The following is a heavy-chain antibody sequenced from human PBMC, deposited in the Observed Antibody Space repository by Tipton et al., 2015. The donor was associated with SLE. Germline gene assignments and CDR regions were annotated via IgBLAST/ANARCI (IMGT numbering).Heavy chain of an antibody. CDR3: ARDQYDGGSGY. D-gene: IGHD3-10*01. V-gene: IGHV3-23*01. Sequence: SLRLSCAASGFTFSSYAMSRVRQAPGKGLEWVSAISGSGGSTYYADSVKGRFTISRDNSKNTLYLQMNSLRAEDTAVYYCARDQYDGGSGYWGQGTLVTVSS. CDR2: ISGSGGST. J-gene: IGHJ4*02. CDR1: GFTFSSYA.